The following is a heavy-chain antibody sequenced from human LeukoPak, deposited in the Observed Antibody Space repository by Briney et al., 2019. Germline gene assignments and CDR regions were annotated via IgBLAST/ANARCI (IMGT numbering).Heavy chain of an antibody. CDR3: ARDQGSYGSGSYLGY. CDR2: IYYSGST. J-gene: IGHJ4*02. CDR1: GGSISSYY. Sequence: SETLSLTCTVSGGSISSYYWSWIRQPPGKGLEWIGYIYYSGSTNYNPSLKSRVTISVDTSKNQFSLKLSSVTAADTAVYYCARDQGSYGSGSYLGYWGQGTLVTVSS. V-gene: IGHV4-59*01. D-gene: IGHD3-10*01.